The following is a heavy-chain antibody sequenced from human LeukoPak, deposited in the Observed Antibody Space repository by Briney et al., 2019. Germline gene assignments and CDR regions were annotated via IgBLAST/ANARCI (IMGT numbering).Heavy chain of an antibody. CDR3: ARRRIYYHFDY. D-gene: IGHD3-22*01. Sequence: SETLSLTCTVSNGXIGSFYCTWIRQPPGKGLEWIGYIFHSGSTKYNPSLKSRVTISVDTSKNQFSLKLTSITAADTAVYYCARRRIYYHFDYWGQGARVTVSS. V-gene: IGHV4-59*08. CDR1: NGXIGSFY. CDR2: IFHSGST. J-gene: IGHJ4*02.